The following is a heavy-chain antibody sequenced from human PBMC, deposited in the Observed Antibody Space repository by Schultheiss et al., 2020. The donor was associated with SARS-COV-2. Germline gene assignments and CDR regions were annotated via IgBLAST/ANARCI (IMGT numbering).Heavy chain of an antibody. CDR3: ARGPDYRPYYYGMDV. J-gene: IGHJ6*02. CDR1: GGSFSGYY. V-gene: IGHV4-34*01. Sequence: SETLSLTCAVYGGSFSGYYWSWIRQPPGKGLEWIGEINHSGSTNYNPSLKSRVTISVDTSKNQFSLRLSSVTAADTAVYYCARGPDYRPYYYGMDVWGQGTTVTVSS. CDR2: INHSGST. D-gene: IGHD4-11*01.